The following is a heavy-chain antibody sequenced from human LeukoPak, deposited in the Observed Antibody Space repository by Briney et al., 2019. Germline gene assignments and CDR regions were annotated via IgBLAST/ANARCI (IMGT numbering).Heavy chain of an antibody. D-gene: IGHD1-26*01. CDR3: ARGGAHGMDV. CDR2: MSYDGSNK. V-gene: IGHV3-30*03. CDR1: GFTFSSYG. J-gene: IGHJ6*02. Sequence: GGSLRLSCAASGFTFSSYGMHWVRQAPGKGLEWVAAMSYDGSNKYYADSVKGRFTISRDNSGNTLYLQMNSLRGDDTALYYCARGGAHGMDVWGQGTTVTVSS.